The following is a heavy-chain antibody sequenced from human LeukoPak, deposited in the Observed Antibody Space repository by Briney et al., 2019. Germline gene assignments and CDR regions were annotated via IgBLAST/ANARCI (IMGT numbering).Heavy chain of an antibody. Sequence: GGSLRLSCAASEFTVSSNYMSWFRQAPGKELERVSVIYRGGNTYYAESVKGRFTISRDNSENTLYLQMSSLRAEDTAVYYCAGAPTPTDYDSSLDYWGQGTLVTVSS. CDR1: EFTVSSNY. CDR3: AGAPTPTDYDSSLDY. CDR2: IYRGGNT. V-gene: IGHV3-53*01. D-gene: IGHD3-22*01. J-gene: IGHJ4*02.